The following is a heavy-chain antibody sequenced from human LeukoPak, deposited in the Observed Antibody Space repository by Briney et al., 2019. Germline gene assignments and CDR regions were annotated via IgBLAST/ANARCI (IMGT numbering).Heavy chain of an antibody. J-gene: IGHJ3*02. D-gene: IGHD2-2*01. CDR3: AKPPQCSSTSCYSSAFDI. V-gene: IGHV3-23*01. CDR2: ISGSGGST. Sequence: GGTLRLSCAASGFTFSSYGMSWVRQAPGKGLEWVSAISGSGGSTYYADSVKGRFTISRDNSKNTLYLQMNSLRAEDTAVYYCAKPPQCSSTSCYSSAFDIWGQGTMVTVSS. CDR1: GFTFSSYG.